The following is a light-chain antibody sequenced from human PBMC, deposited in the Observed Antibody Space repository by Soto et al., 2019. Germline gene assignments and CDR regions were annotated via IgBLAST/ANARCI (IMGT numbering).Light chain of an antibody. Sequence: QSVLTQPPSVSEAPGQRVTISCTGSSSNIGAGYEAHWYQQVPGTAPKLLIYENNNRPSGVPDRFSGSKSGTSAYLAITALQAEDEAEYYCQSYDSSLSVYVFGTGTKRTVL. CDR3: QSYDSSLSVYV. CDR2: ENN. CDR1: SSNIGAGYE. J-gene: IGLJ1*01. V-gene: IGLV1-40*01.